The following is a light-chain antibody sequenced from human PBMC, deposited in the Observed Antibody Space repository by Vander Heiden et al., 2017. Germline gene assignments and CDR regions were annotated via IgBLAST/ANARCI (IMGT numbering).Light chain of an antibody. V-gene: IGKV1-5*03. CDR1: QSISSW. J-gene: IGKJ2*01. CDR3: QQYNSSSST. CDR2: KAS. Sequence: DIQMTLSPSTLSASVGDRVTITCRASQSISSWLAWYQQKPGKAPKLLIYKASSLESGVPSRFSGSRSGTEFTLTISSLQPDDIATYYCQQYNSSSSTFGQGTKMXIK.